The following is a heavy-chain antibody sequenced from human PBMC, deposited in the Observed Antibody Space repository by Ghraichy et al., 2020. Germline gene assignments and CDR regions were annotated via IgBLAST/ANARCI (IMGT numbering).Heavy chain of an antibody. J-gene: IGHJ4*01. CDR1: GFTFSSYP. V-gene: IGHV3-30*04. CDR3: AREWEYYDDSRGSFDS. CDR2: MSSNGKDQ. D-gene: IGHD3-22*01. Sequence: LSLTCAASGFTFSSYPMHWVRQAPGKGLEWVSTMSSNGKDQFYADSVKGRFTISRDISTNTVYLQMNSLRTEDMALYYCAREWEYYDDSRGSFDSWGQGTLVTVSS.